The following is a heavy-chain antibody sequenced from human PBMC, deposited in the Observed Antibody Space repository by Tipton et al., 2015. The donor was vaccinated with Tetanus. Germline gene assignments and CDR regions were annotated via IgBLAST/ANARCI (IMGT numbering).Heavy chain of an antibody. Sequence: VKPSETLSLTCTVSGGSVSRSSHYWTWIRQPPGKELEWIGYLYDNGRTKYNPSLNSRVTISVDTPKKQLSLKLTSVTAADTAVYYCARDPRLDYWGQGTLVTVSS. CDR2: LYDNGRT. CDR3: ARDPRLDY. V-gene: IGHV4-61*01. J-gene: IGHJ4*02. CDR1: GGSVSRSSHY.